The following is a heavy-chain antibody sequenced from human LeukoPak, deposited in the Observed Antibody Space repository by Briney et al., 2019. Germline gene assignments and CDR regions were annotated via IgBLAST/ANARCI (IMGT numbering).Heavy chain of an antibody. V-gene: IGHV1-69*04. CDR2: IIPILGIA. CDR3: ARDPTGAYCSGGSCSNWFDP. CDR1: GGTFSSYA. D-gene: IGHD2-15*01. J-gene: IGHJ5*02. Sequence: GPSVKVSCKASGGTFSSYAISWVRQAPGQGLEWMGRIIPILGIANYAQKFQGRVTITADKSTSTAYMELSSLRSEDTAVYYCARDPTGAYCSGGSCSNWFDPGGQGTLVTVSS.